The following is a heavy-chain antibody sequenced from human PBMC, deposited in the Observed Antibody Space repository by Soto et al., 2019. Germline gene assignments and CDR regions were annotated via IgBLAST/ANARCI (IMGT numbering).Heavy chain of an antibody. V-gene: IGHV4-30-4*01. CDR2: IYYSGST. Sequence: SETLSLTCTVSGGSISSGDYYWIWLRQPPGKGLEWIGYIYYSGSTYYNPSLKSRVTISVDTSKNQFSLKLSSVTAADTAVYYCARASSSWHDFDYWGQGTLVTVSS. CDR3: ARASSSWHDFDY. D-gene: IGHD6-13*01. J-gene: IGHJ4*02. CDR1: GGSISSGDYY.